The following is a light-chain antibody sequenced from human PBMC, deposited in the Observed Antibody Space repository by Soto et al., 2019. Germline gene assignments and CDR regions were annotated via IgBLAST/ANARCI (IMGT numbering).Light chain of an antibody. CDR3: QQYGSLTIT. CDR2: GAS. Sequence: EIVLTQSPGTLSLSPGERATLSCRASQSVSSSYLAWYQQKPGQAPRLLIYGASSRATGIPDRFSGSGSGTDFTLTISRLEPEDFAVYYCQQYGSLTITFGQGTRLEIK. V-gene: IGKV3-20*01. J-gene: IGKJ5*01. CDR1: QSVSSSY.